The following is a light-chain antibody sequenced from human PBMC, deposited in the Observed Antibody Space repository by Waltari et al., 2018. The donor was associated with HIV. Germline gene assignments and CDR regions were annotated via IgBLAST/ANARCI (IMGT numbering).Light chain of an antibody. CDR2: VDT. J-gene: IGLJ2*01. CDR3: QSADNSGPHVV. V-gene: IGLV3-25*03. CDR1: VLSRQY. Sequence: SYELTQPPSVSVSPGQTAGITCSGDVLSRQYTYWYRQTTGQAPVMVRYVDTERPAGIPGRFSGSKSGTTVTLTIGGVQAEDEADYYCQSADNSGPHVVFGGGTTLTVL.